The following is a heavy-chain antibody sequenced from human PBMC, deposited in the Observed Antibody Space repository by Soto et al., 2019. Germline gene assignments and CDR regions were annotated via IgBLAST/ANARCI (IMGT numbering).Heavy chain of an antibody. CDR3: ATRRPYLVPPNWFDP. J-gene: IGHJ5*02. CDR2: FDPEDGET. D-gene: IGHD2-2*02. CDR1: GYTLTELS. Sequence: ASVKVSCKVSGYTLTELSMHWVRQAPGKGLEWMGGFDPEDGETIYAQKFQGRVTMTEDTSTDTADMELSSLRSEDTAVYYCATRRPYLVPPNWFDPWGQGTLVTVSS. V-gene: IGHV1-24*01.